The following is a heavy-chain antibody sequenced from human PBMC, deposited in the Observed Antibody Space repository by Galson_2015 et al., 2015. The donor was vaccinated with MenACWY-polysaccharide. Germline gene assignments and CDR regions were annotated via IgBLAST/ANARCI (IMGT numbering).Heavy chain of an antibody. CDR1: GGSISSGDSY. Sequence: LTCTVSGGSISSGDSYWSWIRQSPGKGLEWIGYIYYSGRTNYSPSLKSRATVSLDTSKNQFSLKLSFVTAADTAVYYCASLPLGNCGSVSCYGYFHHWGQGTLVTVSS. CDR2: IYYSGRT. V-gene: IGHV4-30-4*01. J-gene: IGHJ1*01. CDR3: ASLPLGNCGSVSCYGYFHH. D-gene: IGHD2-2*01.